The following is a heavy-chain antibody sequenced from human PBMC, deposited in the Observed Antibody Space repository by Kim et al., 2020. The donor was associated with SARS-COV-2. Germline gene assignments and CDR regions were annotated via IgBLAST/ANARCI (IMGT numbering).Heavy chain of an antibody. D-gene: IGHD6-13*01. CDR2: INHSGST. J-gene: IGHJ4*02. CDR1: GGSFSGYY. Sequence: SETLSLTCAVYGGSFSGYYWSWIRQPPGKGLEWIGEINHSGSTNYNPSLKSRVTISVDTSKNQFSLKLSSVTAADTAVYYCARVRGRQQLVRKAEPGYFDYWGQGTLVPVSS. V-gene: IGHV4-34*01. CDR3: ARVRGRQQLVRKAEPGYFDY.